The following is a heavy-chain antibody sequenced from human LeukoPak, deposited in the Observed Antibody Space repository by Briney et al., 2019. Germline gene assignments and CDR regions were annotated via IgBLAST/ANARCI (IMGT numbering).Heavy chain of an antibody. CDR2: ISIYSGNT. V-gene: IGHV1-18*01. D-gene: IGHD3-3*01. CDR1: GYTFTSHG. J-gene: IGHJ4*02. Sequence: GASVKASCKASGYTFTSHGLSWARQAPGQGLEWMGWISIYSGNTNYAQKLQGRVTMTTDTSTSTAYMELRSLRSDDTAVYYCARETTIFGVVIIRDFDYWGQGTLVTVSS. CDR3: ARETTIFGVVIIRDFDY.